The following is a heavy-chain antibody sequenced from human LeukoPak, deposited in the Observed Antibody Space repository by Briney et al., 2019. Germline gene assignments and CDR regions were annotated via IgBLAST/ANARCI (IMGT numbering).Heavy chain of an antibody. J-gene: IGHJ3*02. CDR1: GFTFSDSA. Sequence: GGSLRLSCAASGFTFSDSAMHWVRQASGKGLEWVGRIRNKAKSYATAYAASVKGRFTISRDDSKNTAYLQMNSLKTEDTAVYYCTHYNDSSGYYGAFDIWGQGTMVTVSS. D-gene: IGHD3-22*01. CDR2: IRNKAKSYAT. V-gene: IGHV3-73*01. CDR3: THYNDSSGYYGAFDI.